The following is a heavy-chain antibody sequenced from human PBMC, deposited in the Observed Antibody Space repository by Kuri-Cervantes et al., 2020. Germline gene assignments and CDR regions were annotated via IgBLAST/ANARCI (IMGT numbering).Heavy chain of an antibody. V-gene: IGHV4-34*01. CDR1: GGSFSGYY. CDR2: INHSGST. Sequence: SQTLSLTCAVYGGSFSGYYWSWIRQSPGKGLEWIGEINHSGSTNYSPSLKSRVIMSVDTSKNQFSLKLSSVTAADTAVYFCARGKMGIAARASKYFQHWGRGTLVTVSS. J-gene: IGHJ1*01. D-gene: IGHD6-6*01. CDR3: ARGKMGIAARASKYFQH.